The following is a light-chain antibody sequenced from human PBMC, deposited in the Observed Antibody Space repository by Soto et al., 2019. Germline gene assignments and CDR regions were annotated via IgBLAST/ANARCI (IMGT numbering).Light chain of an antibody. Sequence: QSVLTQPASVSGSPGQSITISCTGTSSDVGGYNYVSWYQQHPGKAPKLMIYDVSNRPSGVSNRFSGSKSGNTASLTISGLQAEDEADYYCSSYTSSSPHHYVSRPGTKLTVL. CDR3: SSYTSSSPHHYV. V-gene: IGLV2-14*01. CDR1: SSDVGGYNY. CDR2: DVS. J-gene: IGLJ1*01.